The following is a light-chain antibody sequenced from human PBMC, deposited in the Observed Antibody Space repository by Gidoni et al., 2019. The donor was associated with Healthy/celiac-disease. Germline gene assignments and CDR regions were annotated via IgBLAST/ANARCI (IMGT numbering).Light chain of an antibody. V-gene: IGKV1-8*01. CDR1: QGISSY. Sequence: AIRITQSPSSPSASTGDRVTITCRASQGISSYLAWYQQKPGKAPKLLIYAASTLQSGVPSRFSGSGSGTDFTLTISCLQSEDFATYYCQQYYSYPHTFGQGTKLEIK. CDR3: QQYYSYPHT. J-gene: IGKJ2*01. CDR2: AAS.